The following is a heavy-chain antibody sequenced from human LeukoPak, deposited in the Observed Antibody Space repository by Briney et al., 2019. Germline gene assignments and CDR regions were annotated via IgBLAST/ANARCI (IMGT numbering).Heavy chain of an antibody. J-gene: IGHJ4*02. Sequence: PGRSLRLSCVASGFTFSSYTLHWVRQAPGKGLEWVAVMSYDGSHKFHADSVKGRFTISRDNSKNALYLQMSSLRAEDTALYYCARVSHYGSGYHYTLAYWGQGTLVTVSS. D-gene: IGHD3-10*01. CDR1: GFTFSSYT. CDR3: ARVSHYGSGYHYTLAY. V-gene: IGHV3-30*04. CDR2: MSYDGSHK.